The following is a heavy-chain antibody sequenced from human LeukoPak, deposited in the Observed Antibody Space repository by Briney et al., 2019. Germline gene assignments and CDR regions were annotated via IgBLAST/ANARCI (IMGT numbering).Heavy chain of an antibody. J-gene: IGHJ4*02. V-gene: IGHV4-59*01. CDR1: GGSISSYY. CDR3: ARVGYSYGLDY. CDR2: IYYSGNT. D-gene: IGHD5-18*01. Sequence: SETLSLTCTVSGGSISSYYWSWIRQFPGKGLEWIGYIYYSGNTNYNPSLKSRVTISIDTSKNHFSLNLSSMTAAGTAVYYCARVGYSYGLDYWGQGTLVTVSS.